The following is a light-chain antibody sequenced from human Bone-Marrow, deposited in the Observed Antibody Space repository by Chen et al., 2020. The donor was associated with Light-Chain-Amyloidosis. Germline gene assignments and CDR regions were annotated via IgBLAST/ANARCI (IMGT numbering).Light chain of an antibody. V-gene: IGLV3-21*02. Sequence: SHVLTQPSSVSVAPGQTATIARGGNNIGSTSVHWYQQTPGQAPLLVVYDDSDRPSVIPERLSGSNSGTTATLTISRVEAGDEADYYCQVWDRSSDRPVFGGGTKLTVL. CDR2: DDS. CDR3: QVWDRSSDRPV. J-gene: IGLJ3*02. CDR1: NIGSTS.